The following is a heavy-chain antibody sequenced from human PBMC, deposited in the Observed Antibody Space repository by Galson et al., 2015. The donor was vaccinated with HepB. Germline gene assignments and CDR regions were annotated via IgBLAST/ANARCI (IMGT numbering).Heavy chain of an antibody. CDR3: AKDIGVVAPTLSFSDS. CDR1: GFTFSSYA. V-gene: IGHV3-23*01. D-gene: IGHD2-15*01. J-gene: IGHJ5*01. CDR2: ISGSGGST. Sequence: SLRLSCAASGFTFSSYAMSWGRQAPGKGLEWISVISGSGGSTYYADSMKGRFTISRDNSKNTLYLQMNSLRAEDTAVYYCAKDIGVVAPTLSFSDSWGHGTLVTASS.